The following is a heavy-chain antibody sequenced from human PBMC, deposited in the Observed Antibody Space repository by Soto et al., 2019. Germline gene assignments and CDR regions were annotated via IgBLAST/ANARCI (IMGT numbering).Heavy chain of an antibody. CDR1: GFTFNYHA. V-gene: IGHV3-30-3*01. J-gene: IGHJ6*02. D-gene: IGHD1-1*01. Sequence: QVQLVESGGGVVQPGRSLRLSCAAFGFTFNYHALNWVRQAPGKGLEWVAVISYDGDNKYIAESVKGRFTISRDNSKNTVSLQMNSLRTEDTAMYFCARGTTTSAFSAMDVWGQGTTVTVSS. CDR2: ISYDGDNK. CDR3: ARGTTTSAFSAMDV.